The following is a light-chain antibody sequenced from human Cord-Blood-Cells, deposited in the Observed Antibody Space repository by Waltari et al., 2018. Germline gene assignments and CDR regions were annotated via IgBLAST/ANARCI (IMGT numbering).Light chain of an antibody. CDR3: SSYTSSSTLV. CDR1: SRDVGGYNS. J-gene: IGLJ2*01. V-gene: IGLV2-14*01. CDR2: DVS. Sequence: QSALTPPASVSGSPGQSIHISCTGTSRDVGGYNSVSWYQQHPGKAPKLMIYDVSNRPSGVSNRFSGSKSGNTASLTISGLQAEDEADYYCSSYTSSSTLVFGGGTKLTVL.